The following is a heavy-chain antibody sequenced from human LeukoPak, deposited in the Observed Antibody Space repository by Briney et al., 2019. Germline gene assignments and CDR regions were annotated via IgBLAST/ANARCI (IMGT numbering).Heavy chain of an antibody. Sequence: GGSLRLSCAASGFSFSDYDMHWVRQAPGKGLEWVTFIRYDGTNTYADSVKGRFIISRDNSKNTLYLQMNSLRAEDTAVYYCSRDRHCIGSTCYGLWGQGTRVTVSS. D-gene: IGHD2-2*01. CDR1: GFSFSDYD. CDR3: SRDRHCIGSTCYGL. CDR2: IRYDGTNT. V-gene: IGHV3-30*02. J-gene: IGHJ4*02.